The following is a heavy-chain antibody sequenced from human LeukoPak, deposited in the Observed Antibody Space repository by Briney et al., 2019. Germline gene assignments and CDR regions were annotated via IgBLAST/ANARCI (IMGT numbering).Heavy chain of an antibody. CDR2: INPSGGST. J-gene: IGHJ3*02. Sequence: ASVKVSCKASGYTFTSYYMHWVRQAPGQGLEWMEIINPSGGSTSYAQKFQGRVTMTRDTSTSTVYMELSSLRSEDTAVYYCARFQLGGYSGSLDAFDIWGQGTMVTVSS. D-gene: IGHD1-26*01. CDR3: ARFQLGGYSGSLDAFDI. CDR1: GYTFTSYY. V-gene: IGHV1-46*01.